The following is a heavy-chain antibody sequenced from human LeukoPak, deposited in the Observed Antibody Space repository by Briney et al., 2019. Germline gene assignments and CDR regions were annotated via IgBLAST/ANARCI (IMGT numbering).Heavy chain of an antibody. Sequence: GGSLRLSWAASGFTFSTSWMSWVRQAPGKGLECVANIKQDGSEKYYIDSVKGRFTISRDNTKNSLYLQMKSLRAEDTAVYYCARKMYYYDSVDFGWFHPWGQGTLVTVSS. CDR3: ARKMYYYDSVDFGWFHP. CDR2: IKQDGSEK. D-gene: IGHD3-22*01. CDR1: GFTFSTSW. V-gene: IGHV3-7*01. J-gene: IGHJ5*02.